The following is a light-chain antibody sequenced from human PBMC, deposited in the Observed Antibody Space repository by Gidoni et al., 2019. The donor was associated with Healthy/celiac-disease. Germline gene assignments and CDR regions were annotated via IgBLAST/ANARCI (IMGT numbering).Light chain of an antibody. V-gene: IGKV1-5*03. CDR1: QSISSW. CDR3: QQYNSYPFT. Sequence: TQSPSTLSASVGDRVTITCRASQSISSWLAWYQQKPGKAPKLLIYKASSLESGVPSRFSGSGSGTEFTLTISSLQPDDFATYYCQQYNSYPFTFXPXTKVDIK. CDR2: KAS. J-gene: IGKJ3*01.